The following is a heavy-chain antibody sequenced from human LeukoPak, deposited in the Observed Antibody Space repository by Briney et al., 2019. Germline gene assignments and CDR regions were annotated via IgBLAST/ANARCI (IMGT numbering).Heavy chain of an antibody. D-gene: IGHD3-22*01. CDR3: ARASYYYDTTGLGAVDI. J-gene: IGHJ3*02. CDR2: INWNSDNI. Sequence: PGGSLRLSCAASGFTFNDHAMYWVRHAPGKGLEWVSGINWNSDNIVYGDSVKGRFTISTDDAKKSLFLQMNSLRTEDTALYYCARASYYYDTTGLGAVDIWGQGTMVTVSS. V-gene: IGHV3-9*01. CDR1: GFTFNDHA.